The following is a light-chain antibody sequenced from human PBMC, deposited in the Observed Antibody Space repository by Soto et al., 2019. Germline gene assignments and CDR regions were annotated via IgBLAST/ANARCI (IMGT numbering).Light chain of an antibody. J-gene: IGKJ4*01. CDR2: AAS. CDR1: QTISGY. CDR3: QQSYTTQLT. Sequence: DIQMTQSPSSLSASVGDRVTITCRARQTISGYLNWYQQKPGTAPELLIYAASYLGTGVPSRFSGSGSGTYFTLNISSLQPEDLATYYCQQSYTTQLTSGGGTKVDIK. V-gene: IGKV1-39*01.